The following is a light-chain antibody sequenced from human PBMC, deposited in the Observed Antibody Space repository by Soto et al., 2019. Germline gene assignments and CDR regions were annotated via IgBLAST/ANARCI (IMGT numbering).Light chain of an antibody. Sequence: EIVLTQSPATLSLSPGDSATLSCTASQDIRIFLAWYQQKPGQAPRLLIYNASQRATGIPARFAGSGSGTDFTLTISSLGPEDFASYFCLQYYNFSWTFGQGTKVDIK. V-gene: IGKV3-11*01. CDR1: QDIRIF. J-gene: IGKJ1*01. CDR2: NAS. CDR3: LQYYNFSWT.